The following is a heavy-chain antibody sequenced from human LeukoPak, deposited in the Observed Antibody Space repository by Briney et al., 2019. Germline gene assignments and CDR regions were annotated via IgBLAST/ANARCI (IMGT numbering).Heavy chain of an antibody. D-gene: IGHD5-18*01. V-gene: IGHV1-2*02. CDR2: INPNSGGT. CDR3: ARTIRGYSYYFDY. CDR1: GYTFTGYY. Sequence: ASVKVSCKASGYTFTGYYMHWVRQAPGQGLKWMGWINPNSGGTNYAQKFQGRVTMTRDTSISTAYMELSRLRSDDTAVYYCARTIRGYSYYFDYWGQGTLVTVSS. J-gene: IGHJ4*02.